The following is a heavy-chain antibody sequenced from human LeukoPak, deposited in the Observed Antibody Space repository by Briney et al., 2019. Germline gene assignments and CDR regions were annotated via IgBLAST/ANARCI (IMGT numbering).Heavy chain of an antibody. J-gene: IGHJ5*02. CDR3: AKPRPSYSSSWYDH. CDR2: ISGSGGST. CDR1: GFTFTSYA. Sequence: GGSLRLSCAASGFTFTSYAISWVRQAPGKGLEWVSAISGSGGSTYYADSVKGRFTISRDNSKNTLYLQMNSLRAEDTAVYYCAKPRPSYSSSWYDHWGQGTLATVSS. V-gene: IGHV3-23*01. D-gene: IGHD6-13*01.